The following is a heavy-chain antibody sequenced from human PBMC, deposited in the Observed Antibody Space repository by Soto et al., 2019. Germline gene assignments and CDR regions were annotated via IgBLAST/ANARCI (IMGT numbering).Heavy chain of an antibody. CDR2: IIPIFGTT. CDR1: GGTFSSNA. D-gene: IGHD4-17*01. V-gene: IGHV1-69*14. J-gene: IGHJ5*02. Sequence: QVQLVQSGAEVKKPGSSVKVSCKASGGTFSSNAISWVRQAPGQGLEWMGGIIPIFGTTNYAQKFQGRVTIXXDXSRXTAYMELSSLRSEDTAVYYCARESPTVTPYTWFDPWGQGTLVTVSS. CDR3: ARESPTVTPYTWFDP.